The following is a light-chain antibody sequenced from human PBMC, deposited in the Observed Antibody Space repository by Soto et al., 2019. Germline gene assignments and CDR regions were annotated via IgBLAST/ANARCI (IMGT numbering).Light chain of an antibody. J-gene: IGKJ1*01. Sequence: DLQLTQSPSTLSASVGDRVAITCRASQSISSWLAWYQQKPGKAPKLLIYKASSLESGVPSRFSGSGSWTEFTLTISSLQPADFATYYCQQYNRYSPWTFGQGTKVDIK. CDR3: QQYNRYSPWT. V-gene: IGKV1-5*03. CDR2: KAS. CDR1: QSISSW.